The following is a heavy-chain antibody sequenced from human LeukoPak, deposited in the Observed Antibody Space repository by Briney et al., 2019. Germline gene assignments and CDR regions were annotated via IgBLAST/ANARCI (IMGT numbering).Heavy chain of an antibody. D-gene: IGHD5-24*01. Sequence: ASVKVCCKASGYTFTGYYMHWVRQAPGQGLEWMGRINPNSGGTNYAQKFQGRVTMTRDTSISTAYMELSRLRSDDTAVYYCARDPGYWQDGYNRDLGIDYWGQGTLVTVSS. CDR3: ARDPGYWQDGYNRDLGIDY. CDR2: INPNSGGT. CDR1: GYTFTGYY. J-gene: IGHJ4*02. V-gene: IGHV1-2*06.